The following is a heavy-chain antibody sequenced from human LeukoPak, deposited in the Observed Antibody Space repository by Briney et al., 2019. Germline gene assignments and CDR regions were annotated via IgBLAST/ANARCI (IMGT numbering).Heavy chain of an antibody. Sequence: GGSLRLSCAASGFTFNNYGMHWVRQAPGKGLEWVAFIRYNGNNQYYADSVKGRFTISRDNAKNSLYLQMNSLRAEDTAVYYCARMSDSSRNYWGQGTLVTVSS. CDR3: ARMSDSSRNY. D-gene: IGHD3-22*01. CDR1: GFTFNNYG. V-gene: IGHV3-30*02. CDR2: IRYNGNNQ. J-gene: IGHJ4*02.